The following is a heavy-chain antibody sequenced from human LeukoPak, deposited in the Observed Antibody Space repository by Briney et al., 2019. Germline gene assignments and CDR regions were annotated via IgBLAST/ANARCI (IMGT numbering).Heavy chain of an antibody. Sequence: GASVKVSCKASGYILTDYYMHWVRQAPGQGLEWMGWINPNSGDTNYAQKFQGRVTMTRDTSISTVYMELRRLRYDDTAAYYCARGALLRYFDWPANFDYWGQGTLVTVSS. CDR2: INPNSGDT. CDR1: GYILTDYY. J-gene: IGHJ4*02. V-gene: IGHV1-2*02. D-gene: IGHD3-9*01. CDR3: ARGALLRYFDWPANFDY.